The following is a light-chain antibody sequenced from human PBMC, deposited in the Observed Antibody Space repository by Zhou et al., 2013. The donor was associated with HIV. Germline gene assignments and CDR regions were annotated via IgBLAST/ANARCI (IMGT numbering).Light chain of an antibody. J-gene: IGKJ2*01. CDR1: QGIGGW. V-gene: IGKV1-5*03. CDR3: QQYNSYST. CDR2: KAS. Sequence: DIQMTQSPSSVSASVGDRVTITCRTSQGIGGWLAWYQQKTGKAPKLLIYKASSLESGVPSRFSGSGSGTEFTLTISSLQPDDFATYYCQQYNSYSTFGQGTKLEIK.